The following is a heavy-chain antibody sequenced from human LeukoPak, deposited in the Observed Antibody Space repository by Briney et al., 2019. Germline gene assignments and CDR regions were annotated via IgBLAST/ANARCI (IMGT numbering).Heavy chain of an antibody. CDR2: IKSKTDGGTT. CDR3: TRGAWLRYYFDY. Sequence: GGSLRLSCAASGFTFNNAWMTWVRQAPGKGLEWVGRIKSKTDGGTTDYAAPVKGRFTISRDDSKNTLYLQMNSLKTEDTAVYYCTRGAWLRYYFDYWGQGTLVTVSS. D-gene: IGHD5-24*01. J-gene: IGHJ4*02. V-gene: IGHV3-15*01. CDR1: GFTFNNAW.